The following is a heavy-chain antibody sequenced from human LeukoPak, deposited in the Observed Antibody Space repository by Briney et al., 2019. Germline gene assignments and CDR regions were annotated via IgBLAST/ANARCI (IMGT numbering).Heavy chain of an antibody. CDR2: ISAYNGNT. J-gene: IGHJ5*02. V-gene: IGHV1-18*01. CDR1: GYTFTSYG. CDR3: ARDTGGDIVVVPAVFINWFDP. Sequence: GASVKVSCKASGYTFTSYGISWVRQAPGQGLEWMGWISAYNGNTNYAQKPQGRVTMTTDTSTSTAYMELRSLRSDDTAVYYCARDTGGDIVVVPAVFINWFDPWGQGTLVTVSS. D-gene: IGHD2-2*01.